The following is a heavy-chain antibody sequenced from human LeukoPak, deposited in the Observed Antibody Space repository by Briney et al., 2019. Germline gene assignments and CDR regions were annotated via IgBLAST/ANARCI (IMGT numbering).Heavy chain of an antibody. CDR1: GFTFNNAW. V-gene: IGHV3-15*01. D-gene: IGHD3-22*01. J-gene: IGHJ4*02. Sequence: PGGSLRLSCAASGFTFNNAWMTWVRQAPGKGLEWVGRIKSKTDSGTTDYAAPVKGRFTISRDDSTNTLYLQMNSLKTEDTAVYYCTTVLVDYFDSSGYYSFDHWGQGTLVTVSS. CDR3: TTVLVDYFDSSGYYSFDH. CDR2: IKSKTDSGTT.